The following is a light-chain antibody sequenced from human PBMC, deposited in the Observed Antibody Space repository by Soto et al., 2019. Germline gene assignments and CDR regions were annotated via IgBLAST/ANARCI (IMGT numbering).Light chain of an antibody. CDR1: QSVGTN. CDR3: QQSNNWPRT. CDR2: GAS. Sequence: IVMTQSPATLSVSPGERATLSCRASQSVGTNLAWYQHRPGQAPRLLIHGASSRATGIPARFGGSGSGTEFTLTISSLQSEDFAVYYCQQSNNWPRTFGQGTKLEIK. V-gene: IGKV3-15*01. J-gene: IGKJ2*01.